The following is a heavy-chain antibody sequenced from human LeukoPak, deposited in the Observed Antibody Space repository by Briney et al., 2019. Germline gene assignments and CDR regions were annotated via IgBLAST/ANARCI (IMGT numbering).Heavy chain of an antibody. D-gene: IGHD1-7*01. J-gene: IGHJ6*02. CDR1: GFTFSSYS. CDR3: ASSRGTTVRGDYYGMDV. V-gene: IGHV3-48*04. CDR2: ISSSSSTI. Sequence: GGSLRLSCAASGFTFSSYSMNWVRQAPGKGLEWVSYISSSSSTIYYADSVKGRFTISRDNAKNSLYLQMNSLRAEDTAVYYCASSRGTTVRGDYYGMDVWGQGTTVTVSS.